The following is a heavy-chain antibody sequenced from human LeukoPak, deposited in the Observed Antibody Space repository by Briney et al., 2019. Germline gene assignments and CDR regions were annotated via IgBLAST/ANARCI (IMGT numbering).Heavy chain of an antibody. D-gene: IGHD6-19*01. Sequence: GGSLRLSCAASGFTFDDYGMSWVRQAPGKGLEWVSGINWNGGSTGYADSVKGRFTISRDNAKNSLYLQMNSLRAEDTALYHCARAIGYSSGPSDPWGRGTLVTVSS. V-gene: IGHV3-20*01. J-gene: IGHJ5*02. CDR3: ARAIGYSSGPSDP. CDR2: INWNGGST. CDR1: GFTFDDYG.